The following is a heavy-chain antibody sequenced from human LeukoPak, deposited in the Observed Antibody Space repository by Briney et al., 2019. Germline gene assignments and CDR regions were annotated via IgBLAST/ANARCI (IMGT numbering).Heavy chain of an antibody. CDR2: INPNSGGT. Sequence: ASVKVSCKASGYTFTGYYMHWVRQAPGQGLEWMGWINPNSGGTNYAQKFQGRVTMTRDTSISTAYMELSRLRSDDTAVYYCAREFRDGYNYGGGMNNWFDPWGQGTLVTVSS. CDR3: AREFRDGYNYGGGMNNWFDP. CDR1: GYTFTGYY. J-gene: IGHJ5*02. V-gene: IGHV1-2*02. D-gene: IGHD5-24*01.